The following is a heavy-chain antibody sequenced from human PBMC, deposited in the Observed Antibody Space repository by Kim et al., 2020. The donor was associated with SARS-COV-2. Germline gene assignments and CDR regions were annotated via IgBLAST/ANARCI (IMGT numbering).Heavy chain of an antibody. CDR2: ISYDGSNK. D-gene: IGHD3-9*01. CDR3: ARDGALSALGTYYEIFRVPHDAFDI. J-gene: IGHJ3*02. CDR1: GFTFSSYA. V-gene: IGHV3-30*04. Sequence: GGSLRLSCAASGFTFSSYAMHWVRQAPGKGLEWVAVISYDGSNKYYADSVKGRFTISRDNSKNTLYLQMNSLRAEDTAVYYCARDGALSALGTYYEIFRVPHDAFDIWGQGTMVTVSS.